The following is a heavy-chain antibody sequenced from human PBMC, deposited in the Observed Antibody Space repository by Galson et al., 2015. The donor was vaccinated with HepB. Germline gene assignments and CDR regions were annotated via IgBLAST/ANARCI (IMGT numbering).Heavy chain of an antibody. V-gene: IGHV4-34*01. D-gene: IGHD2-2*01. CDR1: SGSFSGYY. CDR2: IDQSGTT. CDR3: ARSTVGRFEY. J-gene: IGHJ4*02. Sequence: ETLFLTCVVSSGSFSGYYWSWIRQSPGKGLEWIGEIDQSGTTNFNPSLENRVTISVDAPKKQFSLQVTSVTAADTAVYFCARSTVGRFEYWGQGTPVTVSS.